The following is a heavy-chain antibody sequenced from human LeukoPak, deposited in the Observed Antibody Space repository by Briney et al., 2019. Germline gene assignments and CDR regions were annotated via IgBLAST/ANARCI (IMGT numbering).Heavy chain of an antibody. CDR1: GFTFSSSW. Sequence: GGSLRLSSAASGFTFSSSWMTWVRQAPGKGLEWVASINQDGGEIHYVDSVKGRFTISRDNAKNSLYLQMNSLTAEDTAVHYCVRAHHPGGWFDPWGQGTLVTVSS. CDR3: VRAHHPGGWFDP. V-gene: IGHV3-7*04. J-gene: IGHJ5*02. CDR2: INQDGGEI. D-gene: IGHD3-10*01.